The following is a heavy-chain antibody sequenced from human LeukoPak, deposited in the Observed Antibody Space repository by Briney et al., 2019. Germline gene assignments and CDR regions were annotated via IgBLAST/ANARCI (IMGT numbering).Heavy chain of an antibody. J-gene: IGHJ4*02. V-gene: IGHV1-2*06. CDR3: ARDSGSGWSSEDY. CDR2: INPNSGGT. CDR1: GYTFTSYG. D-gene: IGHD6-19*01. Sequence: ASVKVSCKASGYTFTSYGISWVRQAPGQGLEWMGRINPNSGGTNYAQKFQGRVTMTRDTSISTAYMELSRLRSDDTAVYYCARDSGSGWSSEDYWGQGTLVTVSS.